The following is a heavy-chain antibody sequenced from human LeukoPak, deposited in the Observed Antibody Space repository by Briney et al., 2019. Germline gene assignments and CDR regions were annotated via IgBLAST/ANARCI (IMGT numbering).Heavy chain of an antibody. CDR3: ARDLMPGSYFDD. J-gene: IGHJ4*02. Sequence: GASVKVSCKASGYTFTSFYMHWVRQAPGQGLEWMGIIIPSGGATTYAQKFQGRVTMTRDMSASTVYMELTSLRSDDTAVYYCARDLMPGSYFDDWGQGTLVTVSS. CDR1: GYTFTSFY. CDR2: IIPSGGAT. V-gene: IGHV1-46*01. D-gene: IGHD2-2*01.